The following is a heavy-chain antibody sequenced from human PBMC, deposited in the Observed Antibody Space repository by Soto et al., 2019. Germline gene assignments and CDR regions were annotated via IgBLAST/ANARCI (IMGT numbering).Heavy chain of an antibody. D-gene: IGHD5-18*01. CDR1: GGSISSYY. Sequence: TLSLTCTVSGGSISSYYWSWIRQPPGKGLEWIGYIYYSGSTNYNPSLKSRVTISVDTSKNQFSLKLNSVTAADTAVYYCASSGYSYGYQFDYWGQGTLVTVSS. J-gene: IGHJ4*02. V-gene: IGHV4-59*08. CDR2: IYYSGST. CDR3: ASSGYSYGYQFDY.